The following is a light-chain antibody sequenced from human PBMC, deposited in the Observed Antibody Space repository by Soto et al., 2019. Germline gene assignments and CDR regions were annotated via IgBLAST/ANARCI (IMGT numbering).Light chain of an antibody. Sequence: AILMTQSPSSLSASTGDRVTITCRASQGISSYLAWYQQKPGKAPKLLIYAASTLQSGVPSRFSGSGSGTDFNLTISCLQSEDFATYYCQQYYSYPRTFGQGTKVDI. CDR2: AAS. CDR3: QQYYSYPRT. CDR1: QGISSY. V-gene: IGKV1-8*01. J-gene: IGKJ1*01.